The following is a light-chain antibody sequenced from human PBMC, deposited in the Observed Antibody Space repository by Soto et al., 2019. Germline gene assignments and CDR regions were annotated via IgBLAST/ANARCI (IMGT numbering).Light chain of an antibody. J-gene: IGKJ2*01. CDR1: QSISTY. Sequence: DIQMTQSPSSLSASVGDRVTITCRASQSISTYLNWYQQKPGKAPKLLIYGASNLQSGVPSRFSGSGSGTDFTLTISSLHPEDFATYYCQQSYSTPMYTCGQGTKLESK. CDR2: GAS. V-gene: IGKV1-39*01. CDR3: QQSYSTPMYT.